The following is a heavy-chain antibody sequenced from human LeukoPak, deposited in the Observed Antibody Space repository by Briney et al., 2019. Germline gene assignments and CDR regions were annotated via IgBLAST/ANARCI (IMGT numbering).Heavy chain of an antibody. CDR3: AAYNTGWYAADY. V-gene: IGHV3-30*04. Sequence: PGRSLRLSCAASGFTFSSYAMHWARQAPGKWLEWVAVISYDGGNKYSVKGRFTISRDNSKNTLYLQMNSLRAEDTAVYFCAAYNTGWYAADYWGQGTLVTVSS. J-gene: IGHJ4*02. CDR2: ISYDGGNK. D-gene: IGHD6-19*01. CDR1: GFTFSSYA.